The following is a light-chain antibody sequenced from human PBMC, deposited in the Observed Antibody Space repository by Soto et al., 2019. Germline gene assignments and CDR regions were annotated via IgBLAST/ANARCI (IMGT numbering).Light chain of an antibody. Sequence: QSALTQPASVSGSPGQSITISCTGTSSDVGGYNYVSWYQQHPGKVPKLMIYEVSNRPSGVSNRFSGSKSGNTASLTISGLQAEDEADYYCSSYTSSSTPTVVFGGGTQLTVL. CDR3: SSYTSSSTPTVV. J-gene: IGLJ7*01. V-gene: IGLV2-14*01. CDR2: EVS. CDR1: SSDVGGYNY.